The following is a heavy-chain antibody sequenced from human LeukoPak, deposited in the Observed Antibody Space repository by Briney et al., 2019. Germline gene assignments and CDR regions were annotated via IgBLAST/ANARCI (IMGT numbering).Heavy chain of an antibody. CDR3: ARARLGKDDFAY. J-gene: IGHJ4*02. CDR1: GGSVSSSGYY. CDR2: IYYSGST. V-gene: IGHV4-39*01. D-gene: IGHD7-27*01. Sequence: NPSETLSLTCTVSGGSVSSSGYYWGWIRQPPGKGLEWIGTIYYSGSTYYNSSLKSRVTISVDTSKNQFSLKLSSVTAADTAVYYCARARLGKDDFAYWGQGTLVTASS.